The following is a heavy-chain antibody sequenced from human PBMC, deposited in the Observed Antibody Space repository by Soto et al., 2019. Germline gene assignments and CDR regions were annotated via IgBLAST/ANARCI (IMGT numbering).Heavy chain of an antibody. J-gene: IGHJ5*01. Sequence: QLQLQESGPGLVKPSDTLSLTCTVSGGSIRDSNYYWGWFRQSPGKGLEWIGSVYYSGTTYYKPSLQSQFTISADTSKHQFSRIRRSVTTTDTAVDYCARQSGRVATAGAGSDSCCQGTRVTVSS. CDR3: ARQSGRVATAGAGSDS. D-gene: IGHD6-19*01. CDR1: GGSIRDSNYY. V-gene: IGHV4-39*01. CDR2: VYYSGTT.